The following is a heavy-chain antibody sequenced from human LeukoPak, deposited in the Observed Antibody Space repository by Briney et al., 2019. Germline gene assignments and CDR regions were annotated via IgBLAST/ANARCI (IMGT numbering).Heavy chain of an antibody. CDR2: ISGYNGNT. V-gene: IGHV1-18*01. J-gene: IGHJ4*02. CDR3: ARDKSGYSGSYYDY. Sequence: GGSVKVSCKGSVYIFTKYGISWVRPAPGQGLEWMGWISGYNGNTNYALKFHGRVTMTTDTSTNTAYMELRSQRSDDTAEYYCARDKSGYSGSYYDYWGQGTLVTVSS. CDR1: VYIFTKYG. D-gene: IGHD1-26*01.